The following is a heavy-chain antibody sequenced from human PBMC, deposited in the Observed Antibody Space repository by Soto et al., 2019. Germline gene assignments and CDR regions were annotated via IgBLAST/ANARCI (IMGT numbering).Heavy chain of an antibody. CDR2: ITAGGEGT. CDR3: APHVYCSGGSCQYDAFAI. J-gene: IGHJ3*02. Sequence: EVQVLESGGGLVQPGGSLRLSCEASGITFSHYMMTWIRQAPGTGLEWVSTITAGGEGTYYADSVKGRFTMSRETSKNTLYLQMNSLRAEDTAVYYCAPHVYCSGGSCQYDAFAIRGQGTMVTVSS. D-gene: IGHD2-15*01. V-gene: IGHV3-23*01. CDR1: GITFSHYM.